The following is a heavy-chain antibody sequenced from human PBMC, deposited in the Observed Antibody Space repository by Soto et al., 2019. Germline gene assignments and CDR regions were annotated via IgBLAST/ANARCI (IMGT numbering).Heavy chain of an antibody. Sequence: GESLKISCQGSGYSFTTYWISWVRQMPGKGLEWMGKIDPGDSSTNYSPSFRGHITISVDRSINTAHLQFSSLKAADTAVYYCARLEKWYYNYYGLDVWGEGTMVTVSS. CDR2: IDPGDSST. V-gene: IGHV5-10-1*01. CDR3: ARLEKWYYNYYGLDV. CDR1: GYSFTTYW. J-gene: IGHJ6*04. D-gene: IGHD1-26*01.